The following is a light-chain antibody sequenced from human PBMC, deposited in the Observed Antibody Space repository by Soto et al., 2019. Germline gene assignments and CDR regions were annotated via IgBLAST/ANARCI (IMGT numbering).Light chain of an antibody. J-gene: IGKJ1*01. V-gene: IGKV1-39*01. CDR3: QQAYGAPPT. CDR1: RSITTY. Sequence: DIQITQSPSSLSASVGDRVPITCRASRSITTYLNWYQQTSGEAPKLLIYAAARLQTGVPSRFSGSGSGTDFTLTISSLQPEDFATYYCQQAYGAPPTFGQGTKVDIK. CDR2: AAA.